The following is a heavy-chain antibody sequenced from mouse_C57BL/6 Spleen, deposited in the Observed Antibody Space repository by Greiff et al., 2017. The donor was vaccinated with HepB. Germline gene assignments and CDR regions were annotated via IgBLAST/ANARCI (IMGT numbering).Heavy chain of an antibody. J-gene: IGHJ1*03. Sequence: VQLQQSGPELVKPGASVKISCKASGYAFSSSWMNWVKQRPGKGLEWIGRIYPGDGDTNYNGKFKGKATLTADKSSSTAYMQLSSLTSEDSAVYFCARSLTSYWYFDVWGTGNTVTVSS. D-gene: IGHD4-1*01. CDR3: ARSLTSYWYFDV. V-gene: IGHV1-82*01. CDR1: GYAFSSSW. CDR2: IYPGDGDT.